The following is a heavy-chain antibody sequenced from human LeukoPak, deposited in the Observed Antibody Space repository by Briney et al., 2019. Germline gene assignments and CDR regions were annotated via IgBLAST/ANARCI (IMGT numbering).Heavy chain of an antibody. CDR3: ARDREGYCSGGSCYPRYFDY. Sequence: ASVKVSCKASRYTLSNYAISWVRQATGQGLEWMGWISGNNGNTNYVQNLQGRVTMTTDTSTSTAYMELRSLRSDDTAVYYCARDREGYCSGGSCYPRYFDYWGQGTLVTVSS. J-gene: IGHJ4*02. CDR2: ISGNNGNT. D-gene: IGHD2-15*01. V-gene: IGHV1-18*01. CDR1: RYTLSNYA.